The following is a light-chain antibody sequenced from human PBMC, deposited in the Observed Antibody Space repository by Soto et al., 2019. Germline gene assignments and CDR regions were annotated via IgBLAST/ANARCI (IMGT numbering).Light chain of an antibody. J-gene: IGKJ4*01. Sequence: DIQMTQSPSSLSASVGDRVTITCQASQDISNFLNWYQQKPGKAPKLLIYDASHLETGVPSRFIGSGSGTHFTFTISSLQPEDIATYYCQEYDNLRLTFGGGTKVDMK. CDR3: QEYDNLRLT. V-gene: IGKV1-33*01. CDR2: DAS. CDR1: QDISNF.